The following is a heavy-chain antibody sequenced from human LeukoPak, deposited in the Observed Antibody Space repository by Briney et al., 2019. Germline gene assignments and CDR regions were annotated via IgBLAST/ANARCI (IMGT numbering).Heavy chain of an antibody. J-gene: IGHJ3*02. CDR1: GFTFSSSG. Sequence: PGGSLRLSCAASGFTFSSSGMHWVRQAPGKGLEWVAVIWYDGNNKYYTDSVKGRFTISRDNSKNTLYLQINSLRAEDTAVYYCAKGYSYGSGYAFDICGQGTMVTVSS. CDR2: IWYDGNNK. V-gene: IGHV3-33*06. D-gene: IGHD5-18*01. CDR3: AKGYSYGSGYAFDI.